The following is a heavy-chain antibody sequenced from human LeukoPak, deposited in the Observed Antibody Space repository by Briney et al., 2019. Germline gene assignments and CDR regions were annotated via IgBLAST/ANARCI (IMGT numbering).Heavy chain of an antibody. V-gene: IGHV1-18*04. CDR2: ISAYNGNT. CDR3: ARAIAAAGTRAYYYGMDV. D-gene: IGHD6-13*01. J-gene: IGHJ6*04. Sequence: ASVSVSCKASGYTFTIYGISWVRQAPGQGLEWMGWISAYNGNTNYAQKLQGRVTMTTDTATSTAYMELRSLRSVDTAVYYCARAIAAAGTRAYYYGMDVWGKGTTVTVSS. CDR1: GYTFTIYG.